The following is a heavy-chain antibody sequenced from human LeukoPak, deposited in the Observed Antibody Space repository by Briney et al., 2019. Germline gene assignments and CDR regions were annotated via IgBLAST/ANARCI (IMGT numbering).Heavy chain of an antibody. CDR3: AVFGAHSSGLNWFDP. Sequence: GESLRISCKGSGYSFSSYWIGWVRQMPGKGLEWMGIIYPGDSDTRYSPSFQGQVTISADKSISTAYLQWSSLKASDTAMYYCAVFGAHSSGLNWFDPWGQGTLVTVSS. CDR1: GYSFSSYW. V-gene: IGHV5-51*01. CDR2: IYPGDSDT. J-gene: IGHJ5*02. D-gene: IGHD6-19*01.